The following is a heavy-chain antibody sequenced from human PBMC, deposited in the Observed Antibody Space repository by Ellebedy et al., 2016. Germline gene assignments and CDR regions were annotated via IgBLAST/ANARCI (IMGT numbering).Heavy chain of an antibody. D-gene: IGHD1-26*01. Sequence: ALVKVSCKTSGYTFTSYAINWVRQAPGQGLEWMGWITTNTGSPMYAQGFTGRFVFSLDTSVSTAYLQISSLKAEDTAVYYCAIDMGASTTSGDDYWGQGTLVTVSA. CDR1: GYTFTSYA. CDR2: ITTNTGSP. J-gene: IGHJ4*02. CDR3: AIDMGASTTSGDDY. V-gene: IGHV7-4-1*02.